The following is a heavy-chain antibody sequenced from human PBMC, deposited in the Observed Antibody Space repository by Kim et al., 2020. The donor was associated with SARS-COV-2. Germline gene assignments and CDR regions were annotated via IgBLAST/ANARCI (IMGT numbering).Heavy chain of an antibody. Sequence: HARSVKSRMTINADTSKTQFSLKLNSVSPEDTAVYYCARDTPGQKAYDIWGQGTMVTVSS. J-gene: IGHJ3*02. CDR3: ARDTPGQKAYDI. V-gene: IGHV6-1*01.